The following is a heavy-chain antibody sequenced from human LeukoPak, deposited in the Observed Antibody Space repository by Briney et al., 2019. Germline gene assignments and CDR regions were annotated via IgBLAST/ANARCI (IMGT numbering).Heavy chain of an antibody. Sequence: PGGSLRLSCAASGFTFSSYAMSWVRQAPGKGLEWVSAISGSGVSTYYADSVKGRFTISRDNSKNTLYLQMNSLRAEDTAVYYCASRGSGSYYNSFCYFDYWGQGTLVTVSS. V-gene: IGHV3-23*01. CDR2: ISGSGVST. D-gene: IGHD3-10*01. CDR1: GFTFSSYA. J-gene: IGHJ4*02. CDR3: ASRGSGSYYNSFCYFDY.